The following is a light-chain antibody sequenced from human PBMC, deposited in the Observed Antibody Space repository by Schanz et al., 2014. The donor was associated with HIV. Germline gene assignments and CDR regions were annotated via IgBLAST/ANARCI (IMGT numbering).Light chain of an antibody. J-gene: IGLJ3*02. CDR2: NTY. CDR1: SSSIKTNT. CDR3: AGWDDSLNAWV. V-gene: IGLV1-44*01. Sequence: QSVLTQPPSLSGTPGQRVTISCSGSSSSIKTNTVNWFQQLPGTAPKLVIYNTYHRPSGVPDRFSGSDSGTSASLAISGLQSEDETDYYCAGWDDSLNAWVFGGGTKLTVL.